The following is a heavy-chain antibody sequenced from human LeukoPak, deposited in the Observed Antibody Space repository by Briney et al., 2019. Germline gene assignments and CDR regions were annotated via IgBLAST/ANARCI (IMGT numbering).Heavy chain of an antibody. CDR2: IKQDGSEK. D-gene: IGHD3-9*01. CDR1: GFTFSSYW. CDR3: ARFEAGYYDILTGYYD. Sequence: GGSLRLSCAASGFTFSSYWMSWVRQAPGKGLEWVANIKQDGSEKYYVDSVKGRSTISRDNAKNSLYLQMNSLRAEDTAVYYCARFEAGYYDILTGYYDWGQGTLVTVSS. J-gene: IGHJ4*02. V-gene: IGHV3-7*01.